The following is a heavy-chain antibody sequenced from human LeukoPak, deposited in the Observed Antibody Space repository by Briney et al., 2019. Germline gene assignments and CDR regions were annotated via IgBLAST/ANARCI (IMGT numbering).Heavy chain of an antibody. J-gene: IGHJ4*02. Sequence: PSETLSLTCSVSSFSITNGYLWGWIRQPLGKGLEWIGSIYRSGSAYYNPSLNSRVTISIDTSKNQFSLKLSSVTAAGTALYYCVRNPHSEATFGVTMHYFDFWGQGTLVTVSS. CDR3: VRNPHSEATFGVTMHYFDF. CDR1: SFSITNGYL. V-gene: IGHV4-38-2*02. CDR2: IYRSGSA. D-gene: IGHD3-3*01.